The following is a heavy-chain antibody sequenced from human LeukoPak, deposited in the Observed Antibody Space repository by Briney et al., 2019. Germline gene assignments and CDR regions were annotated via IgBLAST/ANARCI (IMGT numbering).Heavy chain of an antibody. CDR3: ARAGAANERARFDY. CDR1: GGSISSSSYY. J-gene: IGHJ4*02. V-gene: IGHV4-39*07. CDR2: IYYSGST. Sequence: SETLSLTCTVSGGSISSSSYYWGWIRQPPGKGLEWIGSIYYSGSTYYNPSLKSRVTISVDTSKNQFSLQLNSVTPDDTAVYYCARAGAANERARFDYWGQGTLVTVSS. D-gene: IGHD6-13*01.